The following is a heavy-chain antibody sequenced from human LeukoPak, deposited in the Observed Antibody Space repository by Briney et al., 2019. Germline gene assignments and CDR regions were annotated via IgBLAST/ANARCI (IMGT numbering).Heavy chain of an antibody. V-gene: IGHV4-39*07. D-gene: IGHD3-10*01. Sequence: SETLSLTCTVSGGSISSSSYYWGWIRQPPGKGLEWIGSIYYSGSTYYNPSLKSRVTISVDTSKNQFSLKLSSVTAADTAVYYCARDRMVRGVNVRYYYGMDVWGQGTTVTVSS. CDR1: GGSISSSSYY. J-gene: IGHJ6*02. CDR3: ARDRMVRGVNVRYYYGMDV. CDR2: IYYSGST.